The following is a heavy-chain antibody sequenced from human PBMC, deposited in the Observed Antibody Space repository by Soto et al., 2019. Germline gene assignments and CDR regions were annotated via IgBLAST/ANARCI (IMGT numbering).Heavy chain of an antibody. V-gene: IGHV4-34*01. CDR1: GGSFSGYY. D-gene: IGHD2-2*01. J-gene: IGHJ4*02. CDR2: INHSGST. CDR3: ARGRYCSSTSCPHTPLDVDY. Sequence: QVQLQQWGAGLLKPSETLSLTCAVYGGSFSGYYWSWIRQPPGKGLEWIGEINHSGSTNYNPSLKSRVTIAVDTSKNQFSLELSSVTAADTAVYYCARGRYCSSTSCPHTPLDVDYWGQGTLVTVSS.